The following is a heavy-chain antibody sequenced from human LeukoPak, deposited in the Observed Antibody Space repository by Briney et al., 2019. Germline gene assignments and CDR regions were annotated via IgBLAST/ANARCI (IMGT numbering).Heavy chain of an antibody. CDR3: ARALSVSMIRGIIIPYNFDH. D-gene: IGHD3-10*01. V-gene: IGHV1-2*04. Sequence: GASVKVSRKASGYTFIGYHIQWVRQAPGQGLEWMGWIDPSSGGTNYAQKFQGWATMTRDTSINTAYMELSRLRSNDTAVYYCARALSVSMIRGIIIPYNFDHWGQGTLVTVSS. CDR1: GYTFIGYH. J-gene: IGHJ4*02. CDR2: IDPSSGGT.